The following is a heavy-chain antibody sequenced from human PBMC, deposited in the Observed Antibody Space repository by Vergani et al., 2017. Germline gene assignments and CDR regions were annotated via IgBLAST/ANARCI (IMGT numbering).Heavy chain of an antibody. D-gene: IGHD3-22*01. V-gene: IGHV4-34*01. CDR1: GGSFSGYY. CDR2: INHSGST. Sequence: QVQLQQWGAGLLKPSETLSLTCAVYGGSFSGYYWSWIRQPPGKGLEWIGEINHSGSTNYNPSLKSRVTISVDTSKNQFSLKLSSVTAADTAVYYCARGPLTYYYESKSLHYYYYMDVWGKGTTVTVSS. CDR3: ARGPLTYYYESKSLHYYYYMDV. J-gene: IGHJ6*03.